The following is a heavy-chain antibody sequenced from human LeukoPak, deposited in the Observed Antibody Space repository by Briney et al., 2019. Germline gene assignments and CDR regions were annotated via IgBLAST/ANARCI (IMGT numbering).Heavy chain of an antibody. V-gene: IGHV4-39*01. CDR2: MYYSGNT. CDR1: GGSISSSNYY. CDR3: ARTLGWASSRYPFDG. D-gene: IGHD3-16*02. J-gene: IGHJ4*02. Sequence: SETLSLTCTVSGGSISSSNYYWGWIRQPPGKGLEWVGSMYYSGNTDYNPSLKSRVTISVDTSKNQFSLKVNSVTAADTAVYYCARTLGWASSRYPFDGWGQGTLVAVSS.